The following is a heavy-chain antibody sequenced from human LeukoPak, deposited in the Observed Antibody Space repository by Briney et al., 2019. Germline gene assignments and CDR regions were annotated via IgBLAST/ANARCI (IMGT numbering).Heavy chain of an antibody. CDR2: INTDGSST. CDR1: GFTVSSYW. D-gene: IGHD3-22*01. V-gene: IGHV3-74*01. Sequence: GGSLRLSCAASGFTVSSYWMHWVRQAPGKGLVWVSRINTDGSSTSYADSVKGRFTISRDNAKNTLYLQMNSLRAEDTAVYYCAKYYYDSSGYFYDAFDIWGQGTMVTVSS. CDR3: AKYYYDSSGYFYDAFDI. J-gene: IGHJ3*02.